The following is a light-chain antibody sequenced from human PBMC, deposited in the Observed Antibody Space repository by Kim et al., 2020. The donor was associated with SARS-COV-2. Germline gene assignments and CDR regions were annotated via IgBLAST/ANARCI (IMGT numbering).Light chain of an antibody. J-gene: IGKJ5*01. V-gene: IGKV3-15*01. CDR1: QIVASN. CDR2: DAS. Sequence: PGERATLSGRASQIVASNLAWYQQKPGQAPRLLIYDASTRATGLPARFSGSGSGTEFTLTISSLQSEDFAVYYCQQYNNWPPITFGQGTRLEIK. CDR3: QQYNNWPPIT.